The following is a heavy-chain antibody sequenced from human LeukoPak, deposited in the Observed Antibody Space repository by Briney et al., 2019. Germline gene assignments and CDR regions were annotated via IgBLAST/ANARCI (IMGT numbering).Heavy chain of an antibody. J-gene: IGHJ6*02. D-gene: IGHD2-2*01. V-gene: IGHV3-48*01. Sequence: GGSLRLSCAASGFTFSSYSMNWVRQAPGKGLEWVSYISSSSTIYYADSVKGRFTISRDNAKNSLYLQMNSLRAEDTAVYYCARGDCSSTSCYWGGYYYYGMDVWGQGTTVTVSS. CDR1: GFTFSSYS. CDR2: ISSSSTI. CDR3: ARGDCSSTSCYWGGYYYYGMDV.